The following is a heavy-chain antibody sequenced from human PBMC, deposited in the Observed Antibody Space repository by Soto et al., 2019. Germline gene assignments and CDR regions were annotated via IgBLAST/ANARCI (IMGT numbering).Heavy chain of an antibody. CDR3: TRDRDEIARNWFDP. D-gene: IGHD3-10*01. CDR1: GGTFSSYA. V-gene: IGHV1-69*13. CDR2: IIPIFGTA. J-gene: IGHJ5*02. Sequence: GASVKVSCKASGGTFSSYAISWVRQAPGQGLEWMGGIIPIFGTANYAQKFQGRVTITADESTSTAYMELSSLRSEDTAVYYCTRDRDEIARNWFDPWGQGTLVTVSS.